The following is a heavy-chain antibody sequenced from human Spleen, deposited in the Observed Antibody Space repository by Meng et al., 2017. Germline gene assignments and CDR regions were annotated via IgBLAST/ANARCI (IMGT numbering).Heavy chain of an antibody. Sequence: GESLKISCAASGFTFSRHAMHWVRQAPGKGLEWVAVIWYDGSNKYYADSVKGRFTISRDNSKNTLYLQMNSLRAEDTAVYYCAKKGQIAGAAPWDYWGQGTLVTVSS. CDR3: AKKGQIAGAAPWDY. V-gene: IGHV3-33*06. CDR1: GFTFSRHA. J-gene: IGHJ4*02. CDR2: IWYDGSNK. D-gene: IGHD6-19*01.